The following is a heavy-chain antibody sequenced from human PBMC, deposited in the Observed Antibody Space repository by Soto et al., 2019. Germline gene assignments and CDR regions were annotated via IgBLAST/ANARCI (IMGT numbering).Heavy chain of an antibody. CDR2: TRNKANSYTT. J-gene: IGHJ4*02. CDR1: GFTFSDHY. CDR3: ARGYCSRGSCYEPNY. D-gene: IGHD2-15*01. V-gene: IGHV3-72*01. Sequence: EVQLVESGGGLVQPGGSLRLSCAASGFTFSDHYMDWVRQAPGMGLEWVGRTRNKANSYTTEYAASVKGRFTISRDDSKKSLYLEMNSLKTENTAVYYCARGYCSRGSCYEPNYWGQGTLVTVSS.